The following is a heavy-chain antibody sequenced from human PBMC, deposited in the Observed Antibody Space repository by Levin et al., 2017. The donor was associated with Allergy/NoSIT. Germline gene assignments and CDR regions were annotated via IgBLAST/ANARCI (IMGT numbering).Heavy chain of an antibody. J-gene: IGHJ4*02. CDR3: AKAGFRTIFGVVTPYYFDY. CDR2: ISGSGGST. CDR1: GFTFSSYA. Sequence: GGSLRLSCAASGFTFSSYAMSWVRQAPGKGLEWVSAISGSGGSTYYADSVKGRFTISRDNSKNTLYLQMNSLRAEDTAVYYCAKAGFRTIFGVVTPYYFDYWGQGTLVTVSS. V-gene: IGHV3-23*01. D-gene: IGHD3-3*01.